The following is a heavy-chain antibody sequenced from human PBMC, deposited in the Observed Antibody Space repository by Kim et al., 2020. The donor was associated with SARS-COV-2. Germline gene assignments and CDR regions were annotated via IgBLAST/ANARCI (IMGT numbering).Heavy chain of an antibody. CDR1: GFTFSGYY. Sequence: GGSLRLSCAASGFTFSGYYMNWIRQAPGKGLEWLSFIGTISTYTKHADSVKGRFTISRDNAKNSLYLQMNGLRAEDTAVYYCARPKGHCSGASCEGAFDIWGQGTMVTVSS. J-gene: IGHJ3*02. D-gene: IGHD2-15*01. CDR3: ARPKGHCSGASCEGAFDI. CDR2: IGTISTYT. V-gene: IGHV3-11*03.